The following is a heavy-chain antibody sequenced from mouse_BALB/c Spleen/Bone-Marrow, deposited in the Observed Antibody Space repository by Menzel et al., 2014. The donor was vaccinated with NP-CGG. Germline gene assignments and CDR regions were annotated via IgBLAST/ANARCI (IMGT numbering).Heavy chain of an antibody. D-gene: IGHD2-3*01. CDR2: ISSGGSYT. CDR1: GFTFSSYG. Sequence: EVQLVESGGDLVKPGGSLKLSCAASGFTFSSYGMSWARQTPDKRLEWVATISSGGSYTYYPDSVKGRFTISRDNAKNTLYLQMSSLKSEDTAMYYCARDGLDYWGQGTTLTVSS. V-gene: IGHV5-6*01. J-gene: IGHJ2*01. CDR3: ARDGLDY.